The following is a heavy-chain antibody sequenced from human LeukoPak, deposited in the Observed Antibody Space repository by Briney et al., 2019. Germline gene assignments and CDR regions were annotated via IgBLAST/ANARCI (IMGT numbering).Heavy chain of an antibody. Sequence: SVKVSCKASGGTFSSYTISWVRQAPGQGLEWMGRIIPILGIANYAQKFQGRVTITADKSTSTAYMELSSLRSEDTAVYYCARGTRGELHSDYWGQGILVTVSS. J-gene: IGHJ4*02. V-gene: IGHV1-69*02. CDR3: ARGTRGELHSDY. CDR1: GGTFSSYT. D-gene: IGHD1-7*01. CDR2: IIPILGIA.